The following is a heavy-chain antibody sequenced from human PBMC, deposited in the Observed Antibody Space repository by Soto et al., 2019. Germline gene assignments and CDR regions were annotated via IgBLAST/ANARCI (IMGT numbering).Heavy chain of an antibody. CDR2: INPNSGGT. J-gene: IGHJ6*02. D-gene: IGHD5-18*01. CDR1: GYTFTGYY. CDR3: ARGGYSYGSYYYYGMDV. V-gene: IGHV1-2*04. Sequence: QVQLVQSGAEVKKPGASVKVSCKASGYTFTGYYMHWVRQAPGQGLEWMGWINPNSGGTNYAQKFQGWVTMTRDTSISTAYMGLSRLRSDDTAVYYCARGGYSYGSYYYYGMDVWGQGTTVTVSS.